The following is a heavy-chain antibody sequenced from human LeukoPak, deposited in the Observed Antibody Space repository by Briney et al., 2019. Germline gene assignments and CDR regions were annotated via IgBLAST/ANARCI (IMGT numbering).Heavy chain of an antibody. D-gene: IGHD6-6*01. CDR1: GDSISSRTYY. CDR3: ARDVSSTFPNWFDP. J-gene: IGHJ5*02. CDR2: IWNSGST. V-gene: IGHV4-31*03. Sequence: PSETLSLTCSVSGDSISSRTYYWTWIRQHPEKGLEWIGYIWNSGSTNYNPSLKSRVTISVDTSKNQFSLKLTSVTAADTAVYCGARDVSSTFPNWFDPWGQGTLVIVSS.